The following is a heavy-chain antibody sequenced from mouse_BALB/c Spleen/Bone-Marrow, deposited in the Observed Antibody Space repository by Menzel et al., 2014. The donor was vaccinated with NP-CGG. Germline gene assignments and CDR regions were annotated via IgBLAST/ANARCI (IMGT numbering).Heavy chain of an antibody. D-gene: IGHD2-4*01. J-gene: IGHJ2*01. CDR1: GFTFSSYG. Sequence: EVMLVESGGDLVKPGGSLKLSCAASGFTFSSYGMPWVRQTPDKRLEWAATISSGGSYTHYPDSVKGRFTISRDNAKNSLYLQMSSLKSEDTAMYYCARQIYYDYDGYFDYWGQGPTLTVSS. V-gene: IGHV5-6*02. CDR3: ARQIYYDYDGYFDY. CDR2: ISSGGSYT.